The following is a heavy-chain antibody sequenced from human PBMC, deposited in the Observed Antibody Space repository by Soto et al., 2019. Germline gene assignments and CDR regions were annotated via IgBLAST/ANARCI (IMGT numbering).Heavy chain of an antibody. D-gene: IGHD6-13*01. CDR1: GFTFSSYA. Sequence: ESGGGVVQPGRSLRLSCAASGFTFSSYAMHWVRQAPGKGLEWVAVISYDGSNKYYADSVKGRFTISRDNSKNTLYLQMNSLRAEDTAVYYCAREEQQLVPPDYWGQGTLVTVSS. J-gene: IGHJ4*02. CDR3: AREEQQLVPPDY. V-gene: IGHV3-30-3*01. CDR2: ISYDGSNK.